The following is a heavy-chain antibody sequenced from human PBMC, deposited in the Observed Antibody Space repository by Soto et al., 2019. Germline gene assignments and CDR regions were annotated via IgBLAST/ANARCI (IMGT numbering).Heavy chain of an antibody. J-gene: IGHJ4*02. CDR1: GYTFTGYY. V-gene: IGHV1-2*02. CDR3: AITAPGDYFDY. CDR2: INPNSGGT. Sequence: ASVKVSCKASGYTFTGYYMHCVRQAPGQVLEWMGWINPNSGGTNFAQNFRGRVTMTRDTSISTAYMELSRLRSDDTAVYYCAITAPGDYFDYWGQGTLVTVSS. D-gene: IGHD5-18*01.